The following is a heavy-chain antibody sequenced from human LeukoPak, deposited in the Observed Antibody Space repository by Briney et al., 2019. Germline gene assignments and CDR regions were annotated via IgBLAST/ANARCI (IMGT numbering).Heavy chain of an antibody. V-gene: IGHV2-5*01. J-gene: IGHJ4*02. D-gene: IGHD3-16*02. CDR2: IYWNDDK. Sequence: ESGPTLVNPTQTLTLTCTFSRFSLSTSGVGVGWIRQPPGKALEWLALIYWNDDKRYSPSLKSRLTIAKDTSKNQVVLTMTNMDPVDTATYYCAHRRYDYVWGSYRSKGYYFDYWGQGTLVTVSS. CDR3: AHRRYDYVWGSYRSKGYYFDY. CDR1: RFSLSTSGVG.